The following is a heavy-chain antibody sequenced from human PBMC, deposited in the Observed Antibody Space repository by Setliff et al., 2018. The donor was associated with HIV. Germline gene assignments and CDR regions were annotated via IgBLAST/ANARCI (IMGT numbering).Heavy chain of an antibody. Sequence: SETLSLTCAVSSGSISSSNWWSWVRQPPGKGLEWVGEIYHSGSTNYNPSLKSRVTMSVDKSKNQFSLKLRSVTAADTAVYYCAREAVLFGGSYRFDYWGQGTLGTVSS. CDR2: IYHSGST. J-gene: IGHJ4*02. V-gene: IGHV4-4*02. CDR3: AREAVLFGGSYRFDY. CDR1: SGSISSSNW. D-gene: IGHD1-26*01.